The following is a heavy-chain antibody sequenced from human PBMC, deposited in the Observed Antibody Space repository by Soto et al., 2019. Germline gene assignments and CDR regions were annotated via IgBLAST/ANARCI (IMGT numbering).Heavy chain of an antibody. CDR1: GFTFSSYA. D-gene: IGHD3-9*01. CDR3: AKGASYYDILTGLRAFDY. CDR2: ISGSGGST. V-gene: IGHV3-23*01. J-gene: IGHJ4*02. Sequence: GGSLRLSCAASGFTFSSYAMSWVRQAPGKGLEWVSAISGSGGSTYYADSVKGRFTISRDNSKNTLYLQMNSLRAEDTAVYYCAKGASYYDILTGLRAFDYWGQGTLVTVSS.